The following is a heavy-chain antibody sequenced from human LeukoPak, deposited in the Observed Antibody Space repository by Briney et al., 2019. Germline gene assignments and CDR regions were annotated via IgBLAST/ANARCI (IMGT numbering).Heavy chain of an antibody. J-gene: IGHJ4*02. CDR2: IHQDGSEK. CDR3: ARDLTYYYDNSGYLDL. Sequence: GGSLRLSCEGTGFTFSRNWMSWVRQAPGKGLEWVANIHQDGSEKYYVDSVKGRFTISRDNARNSLYLQMNSLRAEDTAVYFCARDLTYYYDNSGYLDLWGQGTPVTVSS. V-gene: IGHV3-7*01. CDR1: GFTFSRNW. D-gene: IGHD3-22*01.